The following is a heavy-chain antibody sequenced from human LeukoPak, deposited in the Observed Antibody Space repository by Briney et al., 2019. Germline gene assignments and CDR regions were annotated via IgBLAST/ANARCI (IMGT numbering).Heavy chain of an antibody. CDR3: ATESAITISGVVFHYFDP. J-gene: IGHJ5*02. CDR2: MSPDDGFT. Sequence: ASVKVSCKSSADTLSGDDVHWVRQAPGQGLEWLGWMSPDDGFTGYAQDFQGRLTMTTDTTINTVFMELSGLKSEDTAVYCCATESAITISGVVFHYFDPWGQGTLVTVSS. CDR1: ADTLSGDD. D-gene: IGHD3-3*01. V-gene: IGHV1-8*01.